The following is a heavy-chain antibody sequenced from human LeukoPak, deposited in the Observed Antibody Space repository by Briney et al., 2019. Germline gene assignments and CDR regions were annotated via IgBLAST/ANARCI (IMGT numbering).Heavy chain of an antibody. Sequence: AGGSLRLSCAASGFTFSSYGMHWVRQAPGKGLEWVAVIWYDGSNKYYADSVKGRFTISRDNSKNTLYLQMNSLRAEDTAVYYCARGGKSYGGIKVIDYWGQGTLVTVSS. V-gene: IGHV3-33*01. J-gene: IGHJ4*02. D-gene: IGHD4-23*01. CDR3: ARGGKSYGGIKVIDY. CDR2: IWYDGSNK. CDR1: GFTFSSYG.